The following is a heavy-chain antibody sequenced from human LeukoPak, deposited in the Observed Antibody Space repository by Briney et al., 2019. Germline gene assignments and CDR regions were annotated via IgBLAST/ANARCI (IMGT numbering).Heavy chain of an antibody. CDR1: GYTFSDYY. J-gene: IGHJ4*02. V-gene: IGHV1-2*02. CDR2: INPNSGGT. D-gene: IGHD3-22*01. CDR3: TRGETGRDSSGYLGY. Sequence: GASVKVSCKASGYTFSDYYIHWVRQAPGQGLEWTGWINPNSGGTNYAQKFQGRVTMTRDTSISTAYMELSRLRSDDTAVYYCTRGETGRDSSGYLGYWGQGTLVTVSS.